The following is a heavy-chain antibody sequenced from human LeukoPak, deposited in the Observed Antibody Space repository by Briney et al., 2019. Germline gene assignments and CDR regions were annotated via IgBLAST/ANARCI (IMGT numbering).Heavy chain of an antibody. J-gene: IGHJ4*02. V-gene: IGHV3-15*01. D-gene: IGHD1-26*01. CDR3: TTDGVGVEGATYDN. Sequence: GGSLRLSCAAAGFTFINAWMAWVRQAPGKGLEWVGRIKAKAHGGTIEYAAPVKGRFTISRDDSKNTLYLQMNSLKTEDTAVYYCTTDGVGVEGATYDNWGQGTLVSVSS. CDR1: GFTFINAW. CDR2: IKAKAHGGTI.